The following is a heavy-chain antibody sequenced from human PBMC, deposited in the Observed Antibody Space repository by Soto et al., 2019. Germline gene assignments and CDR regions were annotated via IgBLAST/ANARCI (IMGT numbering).Heavy chain of an antibody. J-gene: IGHJ6*02. V-gene: IGHV4-59*08. CDR1: GVSISSYY. CDR3: ARLRLENYYYYYGMDV. Sequence: SETLSLTCTVSGVSISSYYWSWIRQPPGKGLEWIGYIYYSGSTNYNPSLKSRVTISVDTSKNQFSLKLSSVTAADTAVYYCARLRLENYYYYYGMDVWGQGTTVTVSS. CDR2: IYYSGST. D-gene: IGHD1-1*01.